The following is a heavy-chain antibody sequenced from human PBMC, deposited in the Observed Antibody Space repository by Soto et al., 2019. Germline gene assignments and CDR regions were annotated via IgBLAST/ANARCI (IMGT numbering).Heavy chain of an antibody. CDR1: GGSFSGYY. V-gene: IGHV4-34*01. CDR2: INHSGST. CDR3: ARANSSIHLDRLNWFDP. Sequence: SETLSITCAVYGGSFSGYYWSWIRQPPGKGLGWIGEINHSGSTNYNPSLKSRVTISVDTSKNQFSLKLSSVTAADTAVYYCARANSSIHLDRLNWFDPWGQGTLVTVSS. D-gene: IGHD6-13*01. J-gene: IGHJ5*02.